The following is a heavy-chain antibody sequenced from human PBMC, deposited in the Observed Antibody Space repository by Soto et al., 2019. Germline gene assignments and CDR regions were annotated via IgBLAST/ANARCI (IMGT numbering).Heavy chain of an antibody. V-gene: IGHV5-10-1*01. CDR1: GYSFTIYC. CDR2: IDPSDSYT. CDR3: ARLGGYYDSSGKHYYYYGMDV. D-gene: IGHD3-22*01. Sequence: GESLKISCNGSGYSFTIYCISWVRQMPGKGLEWMGRIDPSDSYTNYSPSFQGHVTISAGKSISTAYLQWSSLKTSDTAMYYCARLGGYYDSSGKHYYYYGMDVWGQGTTVTVSS. J-gene: IGHJ6*02.